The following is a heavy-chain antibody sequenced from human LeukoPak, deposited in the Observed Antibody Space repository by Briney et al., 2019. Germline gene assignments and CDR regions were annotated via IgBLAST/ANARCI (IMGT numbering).Heavy chain of an antibody. Sequence: PGGSLRLSCAASGFTFTTYAMTWVRQAPGKGLEWVSAISGSGGSTYYADSVKGRFTISRDNSKNTLYLQMNSLRAEDTAVYYCQFYDIVVVPHWGQGTLVTVSS. CDR2: ISGSGGST. D-gene: IGHD2-21*01. V-gene: IGHV3-23*01. CDR3: QFYDIVVVPH. CDR1: GFTFTTYA. J-gene: IGHJ4*02.